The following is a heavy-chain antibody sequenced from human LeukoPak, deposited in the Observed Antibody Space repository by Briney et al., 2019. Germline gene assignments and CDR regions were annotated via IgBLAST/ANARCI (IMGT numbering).Heavy chain of an antibody. CDR3: ARDRRATSLRDAFDI. V-gene: IGHV3-66*01. J-gene: IGHJ3*02. Sequence: GGSLRLSCAASGFTVSSNYMSWVRQAPGKGLEWVSVIYSGGSTYYADSVKGRFTISRDNSKNTLYLQMNSLRAEDTAVYYCARDRRATSLRDAFDIWGQGTMVTVSS. CDR2: IYSGGST. D-gene: IGHD5-12*01. CDR1: GFTVSSNY.